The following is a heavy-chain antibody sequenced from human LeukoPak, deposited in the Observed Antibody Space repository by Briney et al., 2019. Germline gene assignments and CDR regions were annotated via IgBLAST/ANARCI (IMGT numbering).Heavy chain of an antibody. CDR1: GGSISSGGYF. J-gene: IGHJ3*02. CDR3: ARGITIFGVLTIDVFDI. CDR2: IYHSGST. D-gene: IGHD3-3*01. V-gene: IGHV4-30-2*01. Sequence: SETLSLTCTVSGGSISSGGYFWSWIRQPPGKGLEWIGYIYHSGSTYYNPSLKSRVIISVDRSKNQFSLKLSSVTAADTAVYYCARGITIFGVLTIDVFDIWGQGTMVTVSS.